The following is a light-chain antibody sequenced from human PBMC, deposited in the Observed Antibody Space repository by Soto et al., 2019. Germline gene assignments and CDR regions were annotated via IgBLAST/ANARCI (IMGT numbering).Light chain of an antibody. Sequence: DIQMTQSPSSLSASVGDRVTITCRASQSIASFLNWYQQKPGKAPNLLIFAASSLQSGVPSRFGGSGSETDFTLTISSLQPEDFATYYCQQSYSSPYTFGQGTKLEI. J-gene: IGKJ2*01. CDR1: QSIASF. CDR2: AAS. V-gene: IGKV1-39*01. CDR3: QQSYSSPYT.